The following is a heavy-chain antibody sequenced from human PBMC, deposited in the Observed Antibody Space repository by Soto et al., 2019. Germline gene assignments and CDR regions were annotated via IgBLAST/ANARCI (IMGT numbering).Heavy chain of an antibody. CDR2: ISYDGSNK. V-gene: IGHV3-30-3*01. D-gene: IGHD2-15*01. Sequence: GGSLRLSCAASGFTFSSYAMHWVRQAPGKGLERVAVISYDGSNKYYADSVKGRFTISRANSKNTLYLQMNSLRAEDTAVYYCSRDRHSSCSGGSCAHWGLNYYYYGMDVWGRETRVTVSS. CDR3: SRDRHSSCSGGSCAHWGLNYYYYGMDV. CDR1: GFTFSSYA. J-gene: IGHJ6*02.